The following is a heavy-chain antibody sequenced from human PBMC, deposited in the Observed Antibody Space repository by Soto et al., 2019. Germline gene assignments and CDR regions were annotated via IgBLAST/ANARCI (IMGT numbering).Heavy chain of an antibody. D-gene: IGHD5-18*01. Sequence: ASVKVSCKTSGYSFPDYSINWVRQAPGQGLEWLGWITVYNGHTNYAPSLQGRVTITTDTATSTVYMELSSLRSEDTAVYYCARGLNGYLHYFDYWG. CDR3: ARGLNGYLHYFDY. CDR2: ITVYNGHT. CDR1: GYSFPDYS. V-gene: IGHV1-18*01. J-gene: IGHJ4*01.